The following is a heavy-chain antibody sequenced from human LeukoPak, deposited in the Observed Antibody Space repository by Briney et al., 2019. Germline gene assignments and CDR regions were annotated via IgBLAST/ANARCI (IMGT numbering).Heavy chain of an antibody. D-gene: IGHD3-10*01. J-gene: IGHJ4*02. CDR3: ARAREYYYGSGSYLLDY. Sequence: SETLSLTCTVSGDSISSYYWSWIRQPAGKGLEWIGRIYASGSTNYNPSLKSRVTMSVDTSKNQFSLKLSSVTAADTAVYYCARAREYYYGSGSYLLDYWGQGTLVTVSS. CDR2: IYASGST. V-gene: IGHV4-4*07. CDR1: GDSISSYY.